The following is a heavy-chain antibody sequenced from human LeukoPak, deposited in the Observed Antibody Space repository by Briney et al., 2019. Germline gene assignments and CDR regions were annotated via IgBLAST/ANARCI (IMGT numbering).Heavy chain of an antibody. D-gene: IGHD1-1*01. Sequence: SETLSLTCTVSGGSISSSSYYWGWIRQPPGKGLEWIGSIYYSGSTYYNPSPKSRVTISEDTSKKQFSLKLSSVTAADTAVYYCARGVGNNWYVGWFDPWGQGTLVTVSS. CDR3: ARGVGNNWYVGWFDP. J-gene: IGHJ5*02. CDR1: GGSISSSSYY. CDR2: IYYSGST. V-gene: IGHV4-39*07.